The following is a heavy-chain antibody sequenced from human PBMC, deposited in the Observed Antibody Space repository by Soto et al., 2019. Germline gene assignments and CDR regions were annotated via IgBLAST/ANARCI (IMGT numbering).Heavy chain of an antibody. Sequence: GGSLRLSCAASGFTFSNAWMNWVRQAPGKGLEWVGRIKSKTDGGTTDYAAPGKGRFTISRDDSKNTLYLQMNSLKTEDTAVYYCTTALTTYYYDSSGYLFDYWGQGTLVTVSS. J-gene: IGHJ4*02. D-gene: IGHD3-22*01. CDR1: GFTFSNAW. CDR2: IKSKTDGGTT. V-gene: IGHV3-15*07. CDR3: TTALTTYYYDSSGYLFDY.